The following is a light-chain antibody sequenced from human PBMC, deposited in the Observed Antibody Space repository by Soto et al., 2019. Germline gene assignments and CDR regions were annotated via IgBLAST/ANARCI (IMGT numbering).Light chain of an antibody. CDR2: RSD. J-gene: IGLJ2*01. V-gene: IGLV1-47*01. Sequence: QLVLTQPPSASGTPGQRVTISCSGSSWNIGSNHVYWYQQFPGMAPKLLMYRSDQRPTGVPDRFSGSKSGTSASLAISGLRSDDEADYYCSARDDSLSGVVFGGGTKLTVL. CDR3: SARDDSLSGVV. CDR1: SWNIGSNH.